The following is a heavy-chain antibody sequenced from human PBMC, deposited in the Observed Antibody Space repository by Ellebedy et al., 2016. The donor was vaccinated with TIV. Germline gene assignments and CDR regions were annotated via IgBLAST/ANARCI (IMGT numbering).Heavy chain of an antibody. Sequence: PGGSLRLSCAASGFTFSSYGMHWVRQAPGKGLEWVAVIWYDGSNKYYADSVKGRFTISRDNSKNTLYLQMNSLRAEDTAVYYCARGDDILTGYHTWFDPWGQGTLVTVSS. J-gene: IGHJ5*02. CDR1: GFTFSSYG. CDR2: IWYDGSNK. CDR3: ARGDDILTGYHTWFDP. V-gene: IGHV3-33*08. D-gene: IGHD3-9*01.